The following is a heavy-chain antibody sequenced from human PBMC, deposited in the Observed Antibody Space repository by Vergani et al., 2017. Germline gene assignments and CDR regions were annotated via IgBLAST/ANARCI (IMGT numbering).Heavy chain of an antibody. D-gene: IGHD3-16*01. CDR1: GFKFSQFG. Sequence: QVQLVESGGGVVQPGTSLRLSCEASGFKFSQFGMHWVRQGPGKGLEWVAFISYDGSKTQYADSEKGRVTISRDNSKNTVGLEMSSLRVDDTATYYCARDVWDCSGISXFLRAGVFYYMDVWGQGTTVTVSS. J-gene: IGHJ6*03. CDR3: ARDVWDCSGISXFLRAGVFYYMDV. CDR2: ISYDGSKT. V-gene: IGHV3-33*05.